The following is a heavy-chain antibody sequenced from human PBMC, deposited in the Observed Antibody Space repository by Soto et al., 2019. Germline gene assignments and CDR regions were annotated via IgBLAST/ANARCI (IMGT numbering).Heavy chain of an antibody. V-gene: IGHV2-5*02. J-gene: IGHJ4*02. CDR1: GFSVTSSAVG. Sequence: QITLKESGPTLVKPTQTLTLTCTFSGFSVTSSAVGVGWIRQPPGKALEWLALIYWDDDKRYSPSLRSRLTITKDSSKNQVVLTLTNVDPLDTATYYCAHRIEKSGAPYEVFYFDYWGQGTLVTVSS. CDR3: AHRIEKSGAPYEVFYFDY. D-gene: IGHD3-3*01. CDR2: IYWDDDK.